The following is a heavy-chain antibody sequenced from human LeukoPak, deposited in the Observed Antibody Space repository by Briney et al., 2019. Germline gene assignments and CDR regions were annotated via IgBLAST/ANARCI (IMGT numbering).Heavy chain of an antibody. Sequence: ASVKVSCKASSYSFNRYGISWVRQAPGQGLEWMGWISGYNGNTNYAQKFLGRVSMTADTSTSTAYMELRSLTSDDTAVYYCARDLGISGWYAPPLGYFDYWGQGTLLTVSS. D-gene: IGHD6-19*01. CDR1: SYSFNRYG. CDR3: ARDLGISGWYAPPLGYFDY. J-gene: IGHJ4*02. V-gene: IGHV1-18*01. CDR2: ISGYNGNT.